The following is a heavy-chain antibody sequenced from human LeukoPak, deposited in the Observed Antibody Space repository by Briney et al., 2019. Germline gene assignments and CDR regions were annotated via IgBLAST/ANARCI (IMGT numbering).Heavy chain of an antibody. CDR1: GFTFSSYG. CDR2: IRYDGSNK. J-gene: IGHJ4*02. CDR3: AKDPTHYRVWDYYETIGLSY. V-gene: IGHV3-30*02. D-gene: IGHD3-22*01. Sequence: PGGSLRLSCAASGFTFSSYGMHWVRQAPGKGLEWVTFIRYDGSNKYYADSVKGRFTISRDNSKNTLNLHMNSLRAEDTAVYYRAKDPTHYRVWDYYETIGLSYWGQGTLVTVSS.